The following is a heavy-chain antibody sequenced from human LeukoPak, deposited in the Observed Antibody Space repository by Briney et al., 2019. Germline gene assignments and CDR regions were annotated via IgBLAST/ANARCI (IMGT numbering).Heavy chain of an antibody. J-gene: IGHJ4*02. CDR2: ISGSGGST. V-gene: IGHV3-23*01. CDR3: AKAPRYDFWSGSDY. D-gene: IGHD3-3*01. CDR1: GFTFSSYA. Sequence: GGSLRLSCAASGFTFSSYAMSWVRQAPGKGLEWVSAISGSGGSTYYADSVKGRFTISRDNSKNTLYLQMNSLRAEDTAVYYCAKAPRYDFWSGSDYWGQGTLVTVSS.